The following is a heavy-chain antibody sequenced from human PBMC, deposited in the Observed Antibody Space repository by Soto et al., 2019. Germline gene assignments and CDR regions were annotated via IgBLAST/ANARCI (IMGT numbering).Heavy chain of an antibody. V-gene: IGHV4-30-4*01. J-gene: IGHJ6*04. Sequence: SETLSLTCPVSGGPISCGDYYWSWIRQPPGKGLEWIGYIYYSGSTYYNPSLKSRVTISVDTSKNQFSLNLTSVTAADTAVYYCATQRLGVLHGLVDVWGEGTTVTVSS. CDR1: GGPISCGDYY. CDR2: IYYSGST. CDR3: ATQRLGVLHGLVDV. D-gene: IGHD3-10*01.